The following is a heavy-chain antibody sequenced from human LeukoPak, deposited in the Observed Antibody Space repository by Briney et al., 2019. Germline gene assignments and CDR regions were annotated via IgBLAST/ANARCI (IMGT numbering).Heavy chain of an antibody. D-gene: IGHD2-21*02. J-gene: IGHJ4*02. CDR3: ARVPLSCGGDCYSEAFYFDY. CDR1: GGSISSYY. CDR2: IYYSGST. Sequence: SETLSLTCTVSGGSISSYYWSWIRQPPGKGLEWIGYIYYSGSTNYNPSLKSRVTISVDTSKNKFSLKLSSVTAADTAVYYCARVPLSCGGDCYSEAFYFDYWGQGTLVTVSS. V-gene: IGHV4-59*01.